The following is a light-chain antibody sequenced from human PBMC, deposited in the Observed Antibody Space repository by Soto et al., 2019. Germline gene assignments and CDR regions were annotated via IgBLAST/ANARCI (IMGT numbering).Light chain of an antibody. V-gene: IGLV2-14*01. CDR1: NRDVGSYNL. CDR2: EVR. J-gene: IGLJ3*02. Sequence: QSALTQPASVSGSPGQSITIACTGTNRDVGSYNLVSWYQQRPGEAPKLIISEVRNRPSGISYRFTGSKSGNTASLTISGRQAEDEDDYYCSSYTTASTLVFGGGTKVTVL. CDR3: SSYTTASTLV.